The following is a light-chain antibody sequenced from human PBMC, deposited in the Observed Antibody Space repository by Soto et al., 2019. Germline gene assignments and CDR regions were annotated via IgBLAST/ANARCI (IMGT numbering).Light chain of an antibody. CDR1: SSNVGSNY. Sequence: QSVLTQPPSASGTPGQRVTISCSGSSSNVGSNYVYWYQQLPGTAPKLLIYRNDQRPSGVPDRFSGSKSGTSASLAISGLRSEDEADYYCAAWDDSLSGYVFGTGTTLTVL. J-gene: IGLJ1*01. V-gene: IGLV1-47*01. CDR2: RND. CDR3: AAWDDSLSGYV.